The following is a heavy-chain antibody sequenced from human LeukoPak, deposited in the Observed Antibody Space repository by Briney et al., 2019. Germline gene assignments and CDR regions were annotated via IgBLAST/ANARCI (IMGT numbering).Heavy chain of an antibody. CDR3: ARDPDYDFWSDSPH. Sequence: SQTLSLTCTVSGASISSSRYYWSWIRQPAGKGLEWIGRVYASGSTNYNPSLKSRVTISIDTSKNQFSLKLTSVNAADTAVYFCARDPDYDFWSDSPHWGQGILVTVSS. CDR1: GASISSSRYY. J-gene: IGHJ4*02. D-gene: IGHD3-3*01. CDR2: VYASGST. V-gene: IGHV4-61*02.